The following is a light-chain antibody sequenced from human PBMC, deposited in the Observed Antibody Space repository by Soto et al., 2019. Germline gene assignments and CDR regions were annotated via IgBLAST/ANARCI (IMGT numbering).Light chain of an antibody. CDR3: CSYAGRSTLV. CDR1: SSDVGSYNL. Sequence: QSALTQPASVSGSPGQSITISCTGTSSDVGSYNLVSWYQQHPGKAPKLMIYEGNKRPSGVSNRFSGSKSGNTASLTISGPQAEDEADYYCCSYAGRSTLVFGGGTKVTVL. V-gene: IGLV2-23*01. J-gene: IGLJ2*01. CDR2: EGN.